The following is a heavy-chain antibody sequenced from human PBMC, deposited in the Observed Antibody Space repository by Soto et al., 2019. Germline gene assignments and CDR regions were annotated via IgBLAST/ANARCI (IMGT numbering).Heavy chain of an antibody. CDR2: IYYSGST. CDR3: ARQGYYQGYYDFWSGYYPGPYFDY. V-gene: IGHV4-59*01. J-gene: IGHJ4*02. CDR1: GGSISSYY. Sequence: SETLSLTCTVSGGSISSYYWSWIRQPPGKGLEWIGYIYYSGSTNYNPSLKSRVTISVDTSKNQFSLKLSSVTAADRAVYYGARQGYYQGYYDFWSGYYPGPYFDYWGQGTLVTVSS. D-gene: IGHD3-3*01.